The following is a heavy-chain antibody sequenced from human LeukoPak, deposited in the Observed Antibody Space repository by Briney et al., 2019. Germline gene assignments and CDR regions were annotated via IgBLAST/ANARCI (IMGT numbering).Heavy chain of an antibody. CDR1: GYKFNDYG. V-gene: IGHV7-4-1*02. D-gene: IGHD5-24*01. Sequence: ASVKVSCKASGYKFNDYGMNWVRQAPGQGLECMGWINTDTGNPTYAQGFTGRFVFSINKSVDTTYLQIISLKAEDTAIYYCAREIKRFNLWGQGTMVTVSS. J-gene: IGHJ3*01. CDR2: INTDTGNP. CDR3: AREIKRFNL.